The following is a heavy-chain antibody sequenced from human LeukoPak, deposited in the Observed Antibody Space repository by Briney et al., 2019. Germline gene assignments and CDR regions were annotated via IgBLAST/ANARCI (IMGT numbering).Heavy chain of an antibody. CDR2: AFPGGHLQTSGST. V-gene: IGHV4-61*02. CDR3: ARGRLNFWYDS. Sequence: SETLSLTPNVSADFISSTNYYWNWIRQPAGKGLEWIGRAFPGGHLQTSGSTEYNPSFLGRVTISADTSKKQISLRLSSVTAADPAVDFCARGRLNFWYDSWGQGIRVTVSS. D-gene: IGHD1-20*01. J-gene: IGHJ5*01. CDR1: ADFISSTNYY.